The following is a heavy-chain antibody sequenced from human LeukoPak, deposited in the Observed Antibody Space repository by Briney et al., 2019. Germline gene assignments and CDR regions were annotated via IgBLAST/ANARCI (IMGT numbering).Heavy chain of an antibody. Sequence: SETLSLTCTVSGVSVSSGSYYWRWIRQPPGKGLEWIGYMYYSGSTNYNPSLKSQFTISVNTSKNQFSLKLSSVTAADTAVYYCARGWQYQLLFYFDYWGQGTLVTVSS. D-gene: IGHD2-2*01. J-gene: IGHJ4*02. CDR3: ARGWQYQLLFYFDY. CDR1: GVSVSSGSYY. CDR2: MYYSGST. V-gene: IGHV4-61*01.